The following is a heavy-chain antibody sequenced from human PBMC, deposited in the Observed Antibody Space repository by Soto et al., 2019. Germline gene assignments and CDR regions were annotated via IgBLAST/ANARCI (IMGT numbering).Heavy chain of an antibody. D-gene: IGHD3-10*01. CDR3: ASLGGDDP. CDR1: GGSISSSSYY. J-gene: IGHJ5*02. CDR2: IYYSGSP. V-gene: IGHV4-39*01. Sequence: QLQLQESGPGLVKPSETLSLTCTVSGGSISSSSYYWGWIRQPPGKGLEWIGRIYYSGSPYYTPSLKSRVTISVDTSKTQFSLKLSSVTAADTAVYYCASLGGDDPWGQGTLVTVSS.